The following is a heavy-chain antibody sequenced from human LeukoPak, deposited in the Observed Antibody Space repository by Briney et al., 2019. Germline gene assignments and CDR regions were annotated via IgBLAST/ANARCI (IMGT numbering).Heavy chain of an antibody. CDR2: INHSGST. V-gene: IGHV4-34*01. Sequence: SETLSLTCAVYGGSFSGYFWSWIRQPPGKGLEWIGEINHSGSTNYNPSLKSRVTISVGTSKNQFSLKLSSVTAADTAVYYCARGNVFGVVFDYWGQGTLVTVSS. D-gene: IGHD3-3*01. J-gene: IGHJ4*02. CDR1: GGSFSGYF. CDR3: ARGNVFGVVFDY.